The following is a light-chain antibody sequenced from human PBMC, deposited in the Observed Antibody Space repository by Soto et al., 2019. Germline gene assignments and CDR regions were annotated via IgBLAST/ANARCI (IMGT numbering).Light chain of an antibody. V-gene: IGKV3-20*01. CDR3: QQFSSYPLT. CDR1: RSISSY. J-gene: IGKJ4*01. CDR2: DAS. Sequence: EIVLTQSPGTLSLSPGERATLSCRASRSISSYLAWYQQKPGQAPRLLIYDASSRATGIPDRFSGGGSGIDFTLTISRLEPEDFAVYYCQQFSSYPLTFGGGTKVDIK.